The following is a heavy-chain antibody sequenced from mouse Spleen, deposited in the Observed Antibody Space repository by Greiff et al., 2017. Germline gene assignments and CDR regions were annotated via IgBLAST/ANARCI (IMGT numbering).Heavy chain of an antibody. Sequence: QVQLKQPGAELVKPGASVKLSCKASGYTFTSYWMHWVKQRPGQGLEWIGMIHPNSGSTNYNEKFKSKATLTVDKSSSTAYMQLSSLTSEDSAVYYCAKERGFSNYFDYWGQGTTLTVSS. CDR1: GYTFTSYW. V-gene: IGHV1-64*01. CDR2: IHPNSGST. D-gene: IGHD1-1*01. J-gene: IGHJ2*01. CDR3: AKERGFSNYFDY.